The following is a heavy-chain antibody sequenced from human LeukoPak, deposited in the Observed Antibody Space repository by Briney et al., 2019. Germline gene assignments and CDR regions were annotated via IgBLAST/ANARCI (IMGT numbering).Heavy chain of an antibody. J-gene: IGHJ4*02. CDR3: ARGGATFYFDY. D-gene: IGHD5-12*01. Sequence: PGGSLRLSCAASGFTVSSNYMSWVRQAPGKGLEGGAGIYIGGSTYYADSVKGRFTISRDNSKNTLYLKMNSLRAEDTAVYYCARGGATFYFDYWGQGTLVTVSS. V-gene: IGHV3-53*01. CDR1: GFTVSSNY. CDR2: IYIGGST.